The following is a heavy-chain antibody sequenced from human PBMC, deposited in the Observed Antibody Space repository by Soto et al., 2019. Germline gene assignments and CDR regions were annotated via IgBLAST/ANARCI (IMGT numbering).Heavy chain of an antibody. V-gene: IGHV3-48*04. CDR3: TRGGAARPDY. Sequence: DVVLVNSGGGFVRPGESLRLSCGASGFRFTSFGMNWVRQGPGKGLEWLSYISGLSANTDYADSVRGRFTVSRDNDMNLVFLQLNNLRGDDTAVYYCTRGGAARPDYWGQGSRVVVSS. D-gene: IGHD2-15*01. J-gene: IGHJ4*02. CDR2: ISGLSANT. CDR1: GFRFTSFG.